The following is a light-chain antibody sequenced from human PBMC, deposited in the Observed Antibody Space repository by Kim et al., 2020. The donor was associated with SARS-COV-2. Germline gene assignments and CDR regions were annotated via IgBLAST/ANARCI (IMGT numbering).Light chain of an antibody. CDR3: RQYGGSPLT. J-gene: IGKJ4*01. CDR1: QSVSGAY. CDR2: GAS. Sequence: EIVLTQSPGTLSLSPGDRATLSCRASQSVSGAYLAWYQQKPGQAPRLLIYGASNRAPGIPDRFSGSGSGTDFTLTISGLEPEDFAVYYCRQYGGSPLTFGGGTKVDIK. V-gene: IGKV3-20*01.